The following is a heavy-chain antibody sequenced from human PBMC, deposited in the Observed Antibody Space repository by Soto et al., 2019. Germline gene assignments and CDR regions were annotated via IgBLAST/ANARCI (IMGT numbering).Heavy chain of an antibody. V-gene: IGHV6-1*01. D-gene: IGHD5-18*01. CDR1: GDSVSSNSAA. Sequence: SQTLSLTCAISGDSVSSNSAAWNWIRQSPSRGLEWLGRTYYRSKWYNDYAVSVKSRITINPDTSKNQFSLQLNSVTPEDTAVYYCARVKREGDTAMVPPESWFDPWGQGTLVTVSS. J-gene: IGHJ5*02. CDR3: ARVKREGDTAMVPPESWFDP. CDR2: TYYRSKWYN.